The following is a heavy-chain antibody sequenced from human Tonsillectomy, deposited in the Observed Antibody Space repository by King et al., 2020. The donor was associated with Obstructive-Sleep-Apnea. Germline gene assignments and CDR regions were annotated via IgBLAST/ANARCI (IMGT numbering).Heavy chain of an antibody. D-gene: IGHD3-3*01. Sequence: QLQESGPGLVKPSETLSLTCTVSGGSISSYYWSWIRQPPGKGLEWIGYLYYSGTTNYNPSLKSRVTISVDTSKNQFSLRLSSVTAADTAVYYRARHGKGLSFGVAPYYFDYWGQGTLVTVSS. J-gene: IGHJ4*02. CDR3: ARHGKGLSFGVAPYYFDY. CDR1: GGSISSYY. V-gene: IGHV4-59*08. CDR2: LYYSGTT.